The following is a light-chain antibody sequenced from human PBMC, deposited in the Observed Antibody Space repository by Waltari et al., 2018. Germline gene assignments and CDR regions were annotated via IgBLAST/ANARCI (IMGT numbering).Light chain of an antibody. J-gene: IGKJ3*01. CDR2: GAS. Sequence: EIVLTQSPGTLSLSPGERATLSCRASQSVSSIYLARYQQKPGQAPRLLIYGASSRATGIPDRFSGSGSGTDFTLTISSLQAEDVAVYYCQHYYSIPRTFGPGTKVDIK. CDR1: QSVSSIY. CDR3: QHYYSIPRT. V-gene: IGKV3-20*01.